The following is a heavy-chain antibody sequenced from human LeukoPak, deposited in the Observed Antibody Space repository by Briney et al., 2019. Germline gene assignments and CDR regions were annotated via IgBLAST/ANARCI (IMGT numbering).Heavy chain of an antibody. CDR3: AKDPRGYSYGGIDY. Sequence: GRSLRLSCAASGFTFSSYGMHWVRQAPGKGLEWVAVISYDGSNKYYADSEKGRLTISRDNSKNTLYLQMNSLRAEDTAVYYCAKDPRGYSYGGIDYWGQGTLVTVSS. V-gene: IGHV3-30*18. CDR2: ISYDGSNK. D-gene: IGHD5-18*01. CDR1: GFTFSSYG. J-gene: IGHJ4*02.